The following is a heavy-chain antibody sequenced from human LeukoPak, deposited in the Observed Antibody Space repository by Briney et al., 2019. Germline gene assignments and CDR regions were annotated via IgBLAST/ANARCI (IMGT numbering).Heavy chain of an antibody. D-gene: IGHD3-10*01. CDR1: GDTFTTDY. V-gene: IGHV1-46*01. CDR3: ARARGSGSYYGHDYYYYHYMDV. Sequence: ASVTVSFKASGDTFTTDYIHWVRQGPGQGPEWMGVSNPSGGSTTNAQKFQGRVTMTRDTSTSTVYMELSSLRSEDTAIYYCARARGSGSYYGHDYYYYHYMDVWGKGTTVTVSS. CDR2: SNPSGGST. J-gene: IGHJ6*03.